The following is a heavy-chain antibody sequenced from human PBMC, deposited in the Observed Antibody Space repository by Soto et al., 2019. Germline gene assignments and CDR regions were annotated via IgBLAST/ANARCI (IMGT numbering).Heavy chain of an antibody. CDR2: IYYSGST. CDR3: AGGGLDYVHYYYGMDV. V-gene: IGHV4-39*01. D-gene: IGHD3-10*02. CDR1: GGSISSSSYY. Sequence: SETLSLTCTVSGGSISSSSYYWGWIRHPPGKGLEWIGSIYYSGSTYYNPSLKSRVTISVDTSKNQFSLKLSSVTAADTAVYYCAGGGLDYVHYYYGMDVWGQGTTVTV. J-gene: IGHJ6*02.